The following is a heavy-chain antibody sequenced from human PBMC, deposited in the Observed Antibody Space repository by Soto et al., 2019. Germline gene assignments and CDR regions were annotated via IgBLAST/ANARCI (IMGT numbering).Heavy chain of an antibody. D-gene: IGHD1-26*01. CDR1: GGSISSYY. CDR2: IYTSGST. V-gene: IGHV4-4*07. CDR3: ARDKWDRPANAFDI. J-gene: IGHJ3*02. Sequence: SETLSLTCTVSGGSISSYYWSWIRQPAGKGLEWIGRIYTSGSTNYNPSLKSRVTMSVDTSKNQFSLKLSSVTAADTAVYYCARDKWDRPANAFDIWRQGTMLTVSS.